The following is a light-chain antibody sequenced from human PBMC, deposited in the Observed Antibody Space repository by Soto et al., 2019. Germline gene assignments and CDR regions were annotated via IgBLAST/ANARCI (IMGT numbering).Light chain of an antibody. CDR1: QSVSSSY. CDR2: GTS. V-gene: IGKV3-20*01. Sequence: EIVLTQSPGTLSLSPGERATLSCRASQSVSSSYLAWYQQKPGQAPRLLIYGTSSRATGIPDRFSGSGSGTDFSLTISRLEPEDFAVYYCHQYGSSPTTLGQGTNVDIK. J-gene: IGKJ1*01. CDR3: HQYGSSPTT.